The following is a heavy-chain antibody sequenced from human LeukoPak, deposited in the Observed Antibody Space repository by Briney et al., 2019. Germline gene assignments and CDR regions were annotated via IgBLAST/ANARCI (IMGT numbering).Heavy chain of an antibody. CDR3: AKARDYSGGWYSVCDY. CDR2: IRYDGSNT. D-gene: IGHD6-19*01. V-gene: IGHV3-30*02. Sequence: GGSLRLSCAASGFTFSSYGMHWVRQAPGKGLEWVAFIRYDGSNTYYTDSVKGRVTISRDNSKNTLYLQMNSLRAEDTAGYYCAKARDYSGGWYSVCDYWGQGTLVTVSS. CDR1: GFTFSSYG. J-gene: IGHJ4*02.